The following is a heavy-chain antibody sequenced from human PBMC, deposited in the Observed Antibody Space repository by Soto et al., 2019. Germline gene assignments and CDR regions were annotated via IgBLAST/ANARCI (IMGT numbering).Heavy chain of an antibody. CDR3: AKTMAYDYYGMDV. Sequence: GGSLRRSCAASGFTFSSYVMHWVRQAPGKGLEWVAVISYDGSNKYYADSVKGRFTISRDNSKNTLYLQMNSLRAEDTAVYYCAKTMAYDYYGMDVWGQGTTVTVSS. D-gene: IGHD3-16*01. CDR2: ISYDGSNK. J-gene: IGHJ6*02. CDR1: GFTFSSYV. V-gene: IGHV3-30*18.